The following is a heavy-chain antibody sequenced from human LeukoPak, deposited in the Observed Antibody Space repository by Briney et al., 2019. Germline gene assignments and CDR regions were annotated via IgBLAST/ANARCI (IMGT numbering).Heavy chain of an antibody. J-gene: IGHJ6*02. V-gene: IGHV6-1*01. D-gene: IGHD2-8*01. Sequence: SQTLSLTCAISGDSVSSNSAAWNWIRQSPSRGLEWLGRTYYRSKWYNDYAVSVKSRITIHPDTSKNQFSLQLNSVTPEDTAVYYCAREHEIVLMVYAGYGMDVWGQGTTVTVSS. CDR2: TYYRSKWYN. CDR1: GDSVSSNSAA. CDR3: AREHEIVLMVYAGYGMDV.